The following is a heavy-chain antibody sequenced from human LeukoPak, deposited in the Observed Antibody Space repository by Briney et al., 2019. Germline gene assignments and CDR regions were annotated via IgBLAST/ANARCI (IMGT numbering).Heavy chain of an antibody. V-gene: IGHV1-69*05. Sequence: WASVKVSCKASGGTFSSYAISWVRQAPGQGLEWMGGIIPIFGTANYAQKFQGRVTITTDESTSTAYMELSSLRSEDTAVYYCARGVYYDILMRPHYYYYGRHYYYYGMDVWGQGTTVTVSS. CDR2: IIPIFGTA. CDR1: GGTFSSYA. CDR3: ARGVYYDILMRPHYYYYGRHYYYYGMDV. D-gene: IGHD3-9*01. J-gene: IGHJ6*02.